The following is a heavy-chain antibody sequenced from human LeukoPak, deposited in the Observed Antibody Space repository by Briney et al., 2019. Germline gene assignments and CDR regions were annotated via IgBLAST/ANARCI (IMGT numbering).Heavy chain of an antibody. CDR3: ARARYYDYVWGSYRFPLDY. Sequence: ASVKVSCKASGYTFTSYAMHWVRQAPGQRLEWMGWINAGNGNTKYSQKFQGRVTITRDTSASTAYMELSSLRSEDTAVYYCARARYYDYVWGSYRFPLDYWGQGTLVTVSS. D-gene: IGHD3-16*02. V-gene: IGHV1-3*01. CDR1: GYTFTSYA. CDR2: INAGNGNT. J-gene: IGHJ4*02.